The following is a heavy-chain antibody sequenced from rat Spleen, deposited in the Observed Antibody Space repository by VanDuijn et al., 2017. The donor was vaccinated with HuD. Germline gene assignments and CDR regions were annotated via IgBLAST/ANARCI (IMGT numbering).Heavy chain of an antibody. V-gene: IGHV5-29*01. CDR3: ARMGYRNFIPYWYFDF. CDR1: GFTFSGYY. J-gene: IGHJ1*01. Sequence: EVQLVESDGGLVQPGRSLKLSCAASGFTFSGYYMAWVRQAPTKGLEWVATINYAGSSTYYRGSVKGRFTISRDNAKSTLYLQMDSLRSEDTATYYCARMGYRNFIPYWYFDFWGPGTMVTVSS. CDR2: INYAGSST. D-gene: IGHD1-1*01.